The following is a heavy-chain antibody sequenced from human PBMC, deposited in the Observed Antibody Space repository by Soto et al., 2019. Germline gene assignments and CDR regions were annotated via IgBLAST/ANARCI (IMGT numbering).Heavy chain of an antibody. V-gene: IGHV4-34*01. Sequence: QVQLQQWGAGLLKPSETLSLTCAVYGGSFSDHYWSWIRQPPGKGLEWVGEVNHRGSTNYNPSLKSRVTISADTSKNQCSLKLRSVTAADTAVYYCARGIFMKVGDQTDAPDKYYFDSWGRGTMVTVSS. CDR3: ARGIFMKVGDQTDAPDKYYFDS. J-gene: IGHJ4*02. CDR2: VNHRGST. CDR1: GGSFSDHY. D-gene: IGHD1-26*01.